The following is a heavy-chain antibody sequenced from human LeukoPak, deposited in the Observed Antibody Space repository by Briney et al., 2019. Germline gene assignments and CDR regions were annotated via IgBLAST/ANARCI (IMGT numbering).Heavy chain of an antibody. V-gene: IGHV3-23*01. J-gene: IGHJ6*04. Sequence: GGSLRLSCAASGFTFSSYAMSWVRQAPGKGLEWVSAISGSGGSTYYADSVKGRFTISRDNSKNTLYLQMNSLRAEDTAVYYCAKSGEYCSSTSCFSGDVWGKGTTVTVSS. CDR2: ISGSGGST. D-gene: IGHD2-2*01. CDR1: GFTFSSYA. CDR3: AKSGEYCSSTSCFSGDV.